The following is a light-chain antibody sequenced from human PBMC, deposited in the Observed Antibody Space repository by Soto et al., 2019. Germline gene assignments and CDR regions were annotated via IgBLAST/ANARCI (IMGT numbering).Light chain of an antibody. CDR3: QQFSSYPLT. CDR1: QTVRKNY. CDR2: DAF. J-gene: IGKJ4*01. V-gene: IGKV3-20*01. Sequence: EFVLTPSPGTLSLSPGERATLSCRASQTVRKNYLAWYQQKPGQAPRLLIYDAFSRATGIPDRFSGGGSGTDFPLSISRLAPEDFAVYYCQQFSSYPLTFGGGTKVEIK.